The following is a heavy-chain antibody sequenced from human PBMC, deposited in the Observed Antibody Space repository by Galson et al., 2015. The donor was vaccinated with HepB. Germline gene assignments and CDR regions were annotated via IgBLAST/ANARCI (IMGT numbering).Heavy chain of an antibody. CDR1: GGSFSGYY. D-gene: IGHD3-10*01. CDR3: ARGSRGGGSGSYYPFDY. J-gene: IGHJ4*02. Sequence: ETLSLTCAVYGGSFSGYYWSWIRQPPGKGLEWIGEINHSGSTNYNPSLKSRVTISVDRSKNQFSLKLSSVTAADTAVYYCARGSRGGGSGSYYPFDYWGQGTLVTVSS. CDR2: INHSGST. V-gene: IGHV4-34*01.